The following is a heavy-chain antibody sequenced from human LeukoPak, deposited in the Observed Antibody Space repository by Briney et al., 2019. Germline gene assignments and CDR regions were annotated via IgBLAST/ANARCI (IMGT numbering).Heavy chain of an antibody. CDR2: IYHSGST. V-gene: IGHV4-30-2*01. CDR1: GGSISSGGYS. D-gene: IGHD2-15*01. Sequence: SETLSLTCAVSGGSISSGGYSWSWIRQPPGKGLEWIGYIYHSGSTFYNPSLKSRVTVSVDTSKNQFSLKLTSVTAADTAVYYRARERIYNGMDVWGQGTTVTVSS. J-gene: IGHJ6*02. CDR3: ARERIYNGMDV.